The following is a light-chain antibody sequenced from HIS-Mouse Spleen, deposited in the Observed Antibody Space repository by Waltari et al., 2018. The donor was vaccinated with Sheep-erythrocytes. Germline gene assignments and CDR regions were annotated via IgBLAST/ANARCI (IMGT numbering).Light chain of an antibody. J-gene: IGLJ1*01. CDR3: CSYAGSYTYV. CDR1: SSDVGSYNL. Sequence: QSALTQPASVSGSPGQSITISCTGPSSDVGSYNLVSWYQQHPGKAPKLMIYDVSKRPSGVPDRFSGSKSGNTASLTISGLQAEDEADYYCCSYAGSYTYVFGTGTKVTVL. CDR2: DVS. V-gene: IGLV2-11*01.